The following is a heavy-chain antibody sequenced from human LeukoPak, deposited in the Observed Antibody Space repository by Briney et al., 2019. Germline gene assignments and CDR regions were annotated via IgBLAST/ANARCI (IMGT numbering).Heavy chain of an antibody. J-gene: IGHJ4*02. CDR2: ISDNGDDT. D-gene: IGHD4-11*01. CDR1: GFTFSSYA. CDR3: AKGYYGNYVAVDY. Sequence: GGSLRLSCAASGFTFSSYAMIWVRQAPGKGLDWVSSISDNGDDTYYADSVKGRFTISRDKSTNTLYLQMNSLRADDTAVYCCAKGYYGNYVAVDYWGQGTLVTVSS. V-gene: IGHV3-23*01.